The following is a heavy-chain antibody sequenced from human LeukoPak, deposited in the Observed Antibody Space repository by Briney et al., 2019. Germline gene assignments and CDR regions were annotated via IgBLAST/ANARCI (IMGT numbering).Heavy chain of an antibody. CDR3: AKDTPYLRIAAAGFDY. CDR2: ISDGGSAT. V-gene: IGHV3-7*03. CDR1: GYTFSPYW. J-gene: IGHJ4*02. Sequence: PGGSLRLSCVASGYTFSPYWMSWVRQTPGKGLEWVASISDGGSATYYVDSVRGRFTISRDDAKNSLFLQMNGLRADDTAVYYCAKDTPYLRIAAAGFDYWGQGTLVTVSS. D-gene: IGHD6-13*01.